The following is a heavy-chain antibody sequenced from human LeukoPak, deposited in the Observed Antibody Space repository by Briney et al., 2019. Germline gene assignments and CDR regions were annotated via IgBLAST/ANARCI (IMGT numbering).Heavy chain of an antibody. Sequence: NPSETLSLTCTVSGGSISSGDYYWSWIRQPPGKGLEWIGEINHSGSTNYNPSLKSRVTISVDTSKNQFSLKLSSVTAADTAVYYCARGTYYYDSSGYYYVSRPFDYWGQGTLVTVSS. CDR3: ARGTYYYDSSGYYYVSRPFDY. D-gene: IGHD3-22*01. V-gene: IGHV4-39*07. CDR1: GGSISSGDYY. CDR2: INHSGST. J-gene: IGHJ4*02.